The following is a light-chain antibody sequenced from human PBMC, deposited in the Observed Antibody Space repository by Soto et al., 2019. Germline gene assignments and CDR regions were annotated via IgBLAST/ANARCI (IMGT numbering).Light chain of an antibody. J-gene: IGLJ2*01. CDR1: SSDVGSYNR. CDR3: TSYTSSSTFVV. V-gene: IGLV2-18*02. Sequence: QSALTQPPSVSGSPGQSVTISCTGTSSDVGSYNRVSWYQQPPGTAPKLLISEVSNRPSGVPDRFSGSKSGNTASLTISGPQAEDEADYYCTSYTSSSTFVVFGGGTKLPVL. CDR2: EVS.